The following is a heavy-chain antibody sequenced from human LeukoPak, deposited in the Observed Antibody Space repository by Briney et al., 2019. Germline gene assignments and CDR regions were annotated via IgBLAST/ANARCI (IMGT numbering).Heavy chain of an antibody. V-gene: IGHV1-2*02. J-gene: IGHJ4*02. CDR3: ARGAVRLLLFGDSGRKSKTYFDY. CDR1: GYTFTGYY. D-gene: IGHD3-10*01. Sequence: ASVKVSCKASGYTFTGYYMHWVRQAPGQGLEWMGWINPNSGGTNYAQKFQGRVTMTRDTSISTAYMELSRLRSDDTAVYYCARGAVRLLLFGDSGRKSKTYFDYWGQGTLVTVSS. CDR2: INPNSGGT.